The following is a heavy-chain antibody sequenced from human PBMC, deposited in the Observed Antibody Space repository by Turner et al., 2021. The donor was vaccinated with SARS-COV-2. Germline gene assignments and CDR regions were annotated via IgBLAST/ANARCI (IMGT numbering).Heavy chain of an antibody. V-gene: IGHV3-30*18. CDR3: AKDDGGLATTTYGMDV. CDR2: ISYDGSSK. CDR1: GFTFSSHG. D-gene: IGHD3-16*01. Sequence: QVRLVESGGGVVQPGRSLRLSCLASGFTFSSHGMHWVRQAPGKGLEWVAAISYDGSSKFCADFVKGRFTISRDDSSNTVYVEINSLRPEDTAVFYCAKDDGGLATTTYGMDVWGQGTTVTVSS. J-gene: IGHJ6*02.